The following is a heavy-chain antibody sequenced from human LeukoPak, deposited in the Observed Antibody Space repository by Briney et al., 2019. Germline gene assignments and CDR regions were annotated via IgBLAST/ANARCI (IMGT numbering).Heavy chain of an antibody. V-gene: IGHV3-23*01. D-gene: IGHD3-22*01. J-gene: IGHJ4*02. Sequence: GASLRLSCATSGFTFNNYAMRWVRQAPGKGLEWVSSITGSGGSTYYADSVKGRFTISRDNSKSTLYLQMNSLRAEDTAVHHCATDGDTSGYYYFDCWGQGTLVTVSS. CDR2: ITGSGGST. CDR1: GFTFNNYA. CDR3: ATDGDTSGYYYFDC.